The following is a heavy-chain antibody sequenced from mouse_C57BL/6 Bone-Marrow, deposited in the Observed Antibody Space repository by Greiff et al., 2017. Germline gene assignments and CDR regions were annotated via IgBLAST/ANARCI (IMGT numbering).Heavy chain of an antibody. D-gene: IGHD2-4*01. CDR2: INPNDGTT. J-gene: IGHJ4*01. CDR3: ARCYDYDYAMDY. V-gene: IGHV1-39*01. Sequence: LQESGPELVKPGASVKISCKASGYSFTDYNMNWVKQSNGKSLEWIGVINPNDGTTSYNQKFKGKATVTVDQSSSTAYMQLNSLTSEDSAVYYCARCYDYDYAMDYWGQGTAVTVSS. CDR1: GYSFTDYN.